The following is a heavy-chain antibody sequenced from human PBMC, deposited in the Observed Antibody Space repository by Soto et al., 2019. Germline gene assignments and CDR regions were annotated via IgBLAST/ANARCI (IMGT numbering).Heavy chain of an antibody. CDR1: GFNFRNYW. Sequence: EVQLVESGGGLVQPGGSLRLSCAASGFNFRNYWMSWVRQAPGKGLEWVANIKQDGSHKFYVDSVKGRFTMSRDNAKNSLYLQMSSLRAEDTAVYYCARGSSVYDSSGYAFDYWGQGSLVTVPS. CDR3: ARGSSVYDSSGYAFDY. J-gene: IGHJ4*02. V-gene: IGHV3-7*01. D-gene: IGHD3-22*01. CDR2: IKQDGSHK.